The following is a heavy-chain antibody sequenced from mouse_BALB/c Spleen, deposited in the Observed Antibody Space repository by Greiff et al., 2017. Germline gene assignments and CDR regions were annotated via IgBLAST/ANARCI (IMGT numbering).Heavy chain of an antibody. V-gene: IGHV5-6-5*01. CDR1: GFTFSSYA. CDR3: ARADYDGYLDY. Sequence: DVKLVESGGGLVKPGGSLKLSCAASGFTFSSYAMSWVRQTPEKRLEWVASISSGGSTYYPDSVKGRFTISRDNARNILYLQMSSLRSEDTAMYYCARADYDGYLDYWGQGTTLTVSS. CDR2: ISSGGST. D-gene: IGHD2-3*01. J-gene: IGHJ2*01.